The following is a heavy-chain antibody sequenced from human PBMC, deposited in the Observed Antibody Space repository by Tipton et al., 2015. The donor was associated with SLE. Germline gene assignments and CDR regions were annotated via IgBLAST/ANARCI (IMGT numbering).Heavy chain of an antibody. CDR2: ISYDGSNK. D-gene: IGHD1-26*01. J-gene: IGHJ6*03. Sequence: SLRLSCAASGFTFSIYAMHWVRQAPGKGLEWVAVISYDGSNKYYADSVKGRFTISRDNSKNTLYLQMNSLRAEDTAVYYCARAPLMGNWHSGHYYMDVWGKGTTVTVSS. V-gene: IGHV3-30*04. CDR3: ARAPLMGNWHSGHYYMDV. CDR1: GFTFSIYA.